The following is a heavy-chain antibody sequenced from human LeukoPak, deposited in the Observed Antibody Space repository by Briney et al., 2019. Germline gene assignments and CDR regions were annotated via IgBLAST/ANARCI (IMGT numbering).Heavy chain of an antibody. CDR3: VRRTSGSYSDY. CDR2: ISCSGSTT. Sequence: SETLSLTCTVSGGSISSSSVYWGWIRQPPGKGLEWIATISCSGSTTSYNPSLKSRVTISVDTSKNQFSLKLNSVTAADTAVYYCVRRTSGSYSDYWGQGTLVTVSS. CDR1: GGSISSSSVY. D-gene: IGHD1-26*01. V-gene: IGHV4-39*01. J-gene: IGHJ4*02.